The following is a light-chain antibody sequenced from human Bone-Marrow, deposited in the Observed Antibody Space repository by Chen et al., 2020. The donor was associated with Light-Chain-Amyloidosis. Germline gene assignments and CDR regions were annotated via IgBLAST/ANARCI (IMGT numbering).Light chain of an antibody. J-gene: IGLJ3*02. CDR1: NIGSTS. CDR2: DDS. Sequence: SYVLTQPSSVSVALGQTATIACRGNNIGSTSVPWYPQTPGQAPLLLVYDDSDRPSGIPGRLSGTNSGNPATPTIRRVEAGDDADYYCQVWERSSDRPVFGGGTKLTVL. CDR3: QVWERSSDRPV. V-gene: IGLV3-21*02.